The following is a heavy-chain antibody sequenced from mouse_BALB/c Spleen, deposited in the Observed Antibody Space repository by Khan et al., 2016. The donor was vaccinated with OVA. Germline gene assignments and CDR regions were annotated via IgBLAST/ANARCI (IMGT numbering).Heavy chain of an antibody. Sequence: QVQLQQSGAELVRPGASVKLSCKASGYTFTSYWMNWVKQRPGQGLEWIGMIDPSDSETHYNQMFKDKETLTVDKSSSTAYMQLSSLTSEDSAVYYWAIGDGNSLYWDCDGRGAGTTVTVSS. CDR1: GYTFTSYW. J-gene: IGHJ1*01. CDR2: IDPSDSET. CDR3: AIGDGNSLYWDCDG. V-gene: IGHV1-61*01. D-gene: IGHD2-1*01.